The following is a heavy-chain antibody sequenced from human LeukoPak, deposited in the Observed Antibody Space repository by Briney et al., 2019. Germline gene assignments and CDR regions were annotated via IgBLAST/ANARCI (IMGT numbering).Heavy chain of an antibody. Sequence: GGSLRLSCAASGFTFSSYAMHWVRQAPGKGLEWVAVISYDGSNKYYADSVKGRFTISRDNSKNTLYLQMNSLRAEDTAVYYCAREILSSWYSIGMDVWGQGTTVTVS. D-gene: IGHD6-13*01. CDR3: AREILSSWYSIGMDV. CDR1: GFTFSSYA. V-gene: IGHV3-30-3*01. J-gene: IGHJ6*02. CDR2: ISYDGSNK.